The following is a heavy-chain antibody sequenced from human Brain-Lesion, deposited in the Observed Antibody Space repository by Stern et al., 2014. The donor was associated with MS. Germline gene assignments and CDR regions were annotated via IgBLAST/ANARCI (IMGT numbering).Heavy chain of an antibody. D-gene: IGHD3-3*01. Sequence: VQLVESGAEVKKPGASVKVSCKTSGYIFTGYYIHWVRQAPGQGLEWMAWIKPNTGGTKYAQKFQGRVTMSRDTSISTAYVELSSLKSDDTAVYYCARDQRGITIFGVVTDYYYLGMDVWGQGTTVTVSS. V-gene: IGHV1-2*02. CDR1: GYIFTGYY. J-gene: IGHJ6*02. CDR3: ARDQRGITIFGVVTDYYYLGMDV. CDR2: IKPNTGGT.